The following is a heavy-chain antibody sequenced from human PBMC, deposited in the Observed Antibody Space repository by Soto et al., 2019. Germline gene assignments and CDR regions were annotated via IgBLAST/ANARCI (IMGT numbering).Heavy chain of an antibody. CDR2: ISSTGDDI. CDR3: ARLPKWSVVTG. D-gene: IGHD2-21*02. V-gene: IGHV3-48*02. CDR1: GFSFRDHS. Sequence: VQLMESGGGLVYPGASLRLSCETSGFSFRDHSMNWVRQAPGKGLQWVSYISSTGDDIHYADSVKGRFTVSRDNAKNALFLQMNSLRDDGSAIYYCARLPKWSVVTGWGQGTLVTVSS. J-gene: IGHJ4*02.